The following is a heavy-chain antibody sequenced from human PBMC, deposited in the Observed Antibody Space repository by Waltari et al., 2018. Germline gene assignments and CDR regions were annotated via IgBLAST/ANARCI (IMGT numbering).Heavy chain of an antibody. CDR2: IYPGDSDT. D-gene: IGHD2-2*01. CDR1: VYSFTRYR. V-gene: IGHV5-51*01. CDR3: ARRLGYCSSTSCSYFDY. J-gene: IGHJ4*02. Sequence: EVQLVQSGAEGKKPGESLKISCKGSVYSFTRYRIAWVRQVPGKGLAWMGIIYPGDSDTRNSPSFQGQVTISADKSISTAYLQWSSLKASDTAMYYCARRLGYCSSTSCSYFDYWGQGTLVTVSS.